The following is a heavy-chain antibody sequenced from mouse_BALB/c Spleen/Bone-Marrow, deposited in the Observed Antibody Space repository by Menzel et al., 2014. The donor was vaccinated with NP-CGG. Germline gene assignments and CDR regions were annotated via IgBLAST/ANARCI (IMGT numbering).Heavy chain of an antibody. CDR2: INPDSSTI. J-gene: IGHJ1*01. Sequence: EVKLQESGGGLVQPGGSLKLSCTASGFGFSRYWMSWVRQAPGKGLEWIGEINPDSSTINYTPSLKDKFIISRDNAKNTLYLQMSKVRSEDTALYCCALLGCYGYFAVWGAGTTVTVSS. D-gene: IGHD2-2*01. V-gene: IGHV4-1*02. CDR1: GFGFSRYW. CDR3: ALLGCYGYFAV.